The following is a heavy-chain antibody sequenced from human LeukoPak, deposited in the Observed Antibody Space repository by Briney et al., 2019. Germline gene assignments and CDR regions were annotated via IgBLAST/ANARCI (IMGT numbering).Heavy chain of an antibody. V-gene: IGHV4-59*08. Sequence: SESLSLTCTVSGVSISSYYMSWIRQPPGKGLEWIGSIYYSGSTNYNPSLKSRVTISVDTSKNQFSLKLSSVTAADTAVYYCARLLNYYDSSGYYYEVFDYWGQGTLVTVSS. D-gene: IGHD3-22*01. CDR2: IYYSGST. CDR3: ARLLNYYDSSGYYYEVFDY. CDR1: GVSISSYY. J-gene: IGHJ4*02.